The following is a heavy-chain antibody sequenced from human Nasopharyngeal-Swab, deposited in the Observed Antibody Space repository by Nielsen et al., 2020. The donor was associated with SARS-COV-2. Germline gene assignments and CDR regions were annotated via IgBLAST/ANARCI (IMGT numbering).Heavy chain of an antibody. D-gene: IGHD4-17*01. CDR2: INSDGSST. CDR3: AREGYGDYLDY. CDR1: GFTFSSYW. J-gene: IGHJ4*02. V-gene: IGHV3-74*01. Sequence: GESLKISCAASGFTFSSYWMHWVRQAPGKGLVWVSRINSDGSSTSYADSVKGQFTISRDNAKNTLYLQMNSLRAEDTAVYYCAREGYGDYLDYWGQGTLVTVSS.